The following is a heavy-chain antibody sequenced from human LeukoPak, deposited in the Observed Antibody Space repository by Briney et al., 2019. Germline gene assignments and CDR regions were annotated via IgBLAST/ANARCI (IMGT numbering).Heavy chain of an antibody. Sequence: SVKVSCKASGGTFSSYAISWVRQAPGQGLEWMGGIIPIFGTANYAQKFQGRVTITADESTSTAYMELSSLRSEDTAVYYCASTSGYCSGGSCYDFDYWGQGTLVTVSS. J-gene: IGHJ4*02. V-gene: IGHV1-69*13. D-gene: IGHD2-15*01. CDR2: IIPIFGTA. CDR1: GGTFSSYA. CDR3: ASTSGYCSGGSCYDFDY.